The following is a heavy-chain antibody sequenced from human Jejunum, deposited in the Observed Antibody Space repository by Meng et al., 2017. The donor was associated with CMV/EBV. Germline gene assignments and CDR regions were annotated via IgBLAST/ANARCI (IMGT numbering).Heavy chain of an antibody. V-gene: IGHV3-30*18. CDR2: ISYDGNTK. Sequence: SRFTFSSFAMHWVRQAPGKGLEWLTVISYDGNTKYYSDSVKGRFTISRDNSKNTLFLEMNSLRSEDTAVYYCAKGMTAVTTGYLHYWGQGTLVTVSS. CDR3: AKGMTAVTTGYLHY. CDR1: RFTFSSFA. D-gene: IGHD4-17*01. J-gene: IGHJ4*02.